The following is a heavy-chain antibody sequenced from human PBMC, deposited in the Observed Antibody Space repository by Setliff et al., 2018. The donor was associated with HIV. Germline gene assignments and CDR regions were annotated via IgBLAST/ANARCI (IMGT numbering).Heavy chain of an antibody. V-gene: IGHV4-59*11. Sequence: SETLSLTCTVSGGSISSHYWSWIRQPPGKRLEWIGYMFYGGNTDYNPSLKGRITISVDTSKNQISLRLRSVTAADTAVYYCARAYGSERLNWFDPWGQGTLVTVSS. J-gene: IGHJ5*02. CDR3: ARAYGSERLNWFDP. CDR2: MFYGGNT. CDR1: GGSISSHY. D-gene: IGHD3-10*01.